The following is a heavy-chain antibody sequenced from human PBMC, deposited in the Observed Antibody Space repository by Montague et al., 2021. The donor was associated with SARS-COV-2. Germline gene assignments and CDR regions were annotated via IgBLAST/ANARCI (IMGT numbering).Heavy chain of an antibody. D-gene: IGHD3-16*02. J-gene: IGHJ5*02. CDR1: GDSIRSCGCY. Sequence: SETLSLTCSVSGDSIRSCGCYWGWNRQPPGKGLDWNGTDNYSGSNNYYPSLKSTITMPVYTSKNQFSLGLRSVTAADTAVYYCARLGFVELWLDLGWFDPWGQGTLVTVSS. CDR2: DNYSGSN. CDR3: ARLGFVELWLDLGWFDP. V-gene: IGHV4-39*01.